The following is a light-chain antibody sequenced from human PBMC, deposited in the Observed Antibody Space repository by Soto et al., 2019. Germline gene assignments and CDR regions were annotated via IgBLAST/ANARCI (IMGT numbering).Light chain of an antibody. Sequence: EMVMTQSPATLSVSPGERATLSCRARQNLSRNLAWYQQQPGQAPRLLIFYASTRATVIPARFSGSGSGTDFILTISSLHSEDFAVYYCQQYDKWPHTFGQGTKLEIK. CDR2: YAS. V-gene: IGKV3-15*01. J-gene: IGKJ2*01. CDR1: QNLSRN. CDR3: QQYDKWPHT.